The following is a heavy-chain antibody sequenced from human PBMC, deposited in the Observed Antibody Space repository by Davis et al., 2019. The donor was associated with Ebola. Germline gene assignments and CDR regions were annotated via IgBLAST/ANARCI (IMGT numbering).Heavy chain of an antibody. Sequence: SGPTLVKPTQTLTLTCTFSGFSLSTSGVGVGWVRQPPGKALEWLALIYWDGDKRYSPSLKSRLTITKDTSKNQVVLTMTHMDPVDTATYYCVHRFLTTTIDYGMDVWGQGTTVTVSS. CDR1: GFSLSTSGVG. CDR2: IYWDGDK. J-gene: IGHJ6*02. CDR3: VHRFLTTTIDYGMDV. V-gene: IGHV2-5*02. D-gene: IGHD3-9*01.